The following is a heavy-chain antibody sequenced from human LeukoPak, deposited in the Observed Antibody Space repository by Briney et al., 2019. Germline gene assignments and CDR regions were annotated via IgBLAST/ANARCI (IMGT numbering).Heavy chain of an antibody. CDR2: IYYSESS. Sequence: GTLRLSCAASGLTFSSYGMSWVRQAPGKGLEWIGNIYYSESSYYNPSLKSRVTISADTSKNQFSLKLSSVTAADTAVYYCARQGVYEVFDYWGQGTLVTVSS. J-gene: IGHJ4*02. D-gene: IGHD5/OR15-5a*01. V-gene: IGHV4-39*01. CDR3: ARQGVYEVFDY. CDR1: GLTFSSYG.